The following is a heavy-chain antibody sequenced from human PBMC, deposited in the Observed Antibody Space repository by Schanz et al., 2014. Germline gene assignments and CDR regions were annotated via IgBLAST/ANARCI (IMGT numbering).Heavy chain of an antibody. V-gene: IGHV3-30*02. J-gene: IGHJ4*02. CDR1: GYSFIDYD. Sequence: VQLVESGGGVVQPRGSLRLSCVGSGYSFIDYDMYWIRQAPGKGLEWLAFLRSDGSRRDYADSVKGRFTISRNNSRNTLSLQRSGLRPEDTAVYYCAKDPPRGVRTPIKPALDSWGQGTRVTVS. CDR2: LRSDGSRR. CDR3: AKDPPRGVRTPIKPALDS. D-gene: IGHD3-10*01.